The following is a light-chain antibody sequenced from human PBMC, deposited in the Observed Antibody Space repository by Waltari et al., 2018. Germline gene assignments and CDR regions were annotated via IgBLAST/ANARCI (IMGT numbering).Light chain of an antibody. CDR3: QQSYSTPRT. Sequence: DIQMTQSPSSLSASVGDRVTITCRASQSISSYLNWYQQKPGKAPKLLIYAASSLHSGVPARFSVSGSGTDFSLTISSLQPEDFATYYCQQSYSTPRTFGQGTKVEIK. CDR2: AAS. V-gene: IGKV1-39*01. J-gene: IGKJ1*01. CDR1: QSISSY.